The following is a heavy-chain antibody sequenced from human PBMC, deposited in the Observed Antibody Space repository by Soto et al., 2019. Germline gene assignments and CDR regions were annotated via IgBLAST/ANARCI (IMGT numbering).Heavy chain of an antibody. Sequence: EVQLLESGGGLVQPGGSLRLSCAASGFTFSSYAMSWVRQAPGKGLEWVSAISGSGGSTYYADSVKGRFTISRDNSKNTLYLQMNSLRAEDTAVYYCAKGRYCSGVSCNLGWFDPWGQGTLVTVSS. J-gene: IGHJ5*02. CDR1: GFTFSSYA. CDR3: AKGRYCSGVSCNLGWFDP. CDR2: ISGSGGST. D-gene: IGHD2-15*01. V-gene: IGHV3-23*01.